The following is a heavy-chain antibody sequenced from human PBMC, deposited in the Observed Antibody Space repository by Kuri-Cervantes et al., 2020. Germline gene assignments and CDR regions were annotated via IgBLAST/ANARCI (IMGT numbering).Heavy chain of an antibody. CDR1: GYTFTSYG. V-gene: IGHV1-18*01. Sequence: ASVKVSCKASGYTFTSYGISWVRQAPGQGLEWMGWISAYNGNTNYAQKLQGRVTMTTDTSTSTAYMELSSLRSEDTAVYYCARDWADCSSTSCYSSNWFDPWGQGTLVTVSS. CDR2: ISAYNGNT. CDR3: ARDWADCSSTSCYSSNWFDP. J-gene: IGHJ5*02. D-gene: IGHD2-2*02.